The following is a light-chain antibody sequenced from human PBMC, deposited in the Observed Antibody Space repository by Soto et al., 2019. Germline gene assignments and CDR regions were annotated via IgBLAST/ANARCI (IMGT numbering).Light chain of an antibody. J-gene: IGKJ1*01. Sequence: EIVLTQSPGTLSLSPGERATLSCRASQSVGSIYLAWYQQKPGQAPRLLIHGASNRASGIPDRFSGSGSGTDFTLTISRLEPEDFAVYYCQQYGSSPRTFGQGSKVAIK. V-gene: IGKV3-20*01. CDR2: GAS. CDR1: QSVGSIY. CDR3: QQYGSSPRT.